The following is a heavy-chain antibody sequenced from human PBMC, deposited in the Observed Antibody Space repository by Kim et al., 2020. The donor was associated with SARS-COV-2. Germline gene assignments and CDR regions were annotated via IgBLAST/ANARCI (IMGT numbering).Heavy chain of an antibody. V-gene: IGHV3-23*01. J-gene: IGHJ4*02. D-gene: IGHD3-10*01. Sequence: GGSLRLSCVASGFSFSSYAMSWVRQAPGKGLEWVSGISDNGYTTYDVDSVKGRLTISRDNSKNTLSRPMNILRAGDTAAYYCASFSGVTGFDNWGQGTLV. CDR3: ASFSGVTGFDN. CDR2: ISDNGYTT. CDR1: GFSFSSYA.